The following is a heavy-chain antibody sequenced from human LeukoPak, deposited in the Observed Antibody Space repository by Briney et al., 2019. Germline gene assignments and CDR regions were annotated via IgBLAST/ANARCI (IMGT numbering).Heavy chain of an antibody. J-gene: IGHJ3*02. V-gene: IGHV1-24*01. CDR1: GYTLTELS. Sequence: GASVKVSCKVSGYTLTELSMHWVRQAPGKGLEWMGGFDPEDGETIYAQKCQGRVTMTEDTSTDTAYMELSSLRSEDTAVYYCATKGDYGDYTSDAFDIWGQGTMVTVSS. CDR3: ATKGDYGDYTSDAFDI. CDR2: FDPEDGET. D-gene: IGHD4-17*01.